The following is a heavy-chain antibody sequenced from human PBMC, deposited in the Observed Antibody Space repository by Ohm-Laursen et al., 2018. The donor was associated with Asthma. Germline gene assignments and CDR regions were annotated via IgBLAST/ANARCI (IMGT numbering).Heavy chain of an antibody. CDR1: GFIFNNDF. CDR3: ATLGDSSITQ. CDR2: TSGTGSAI. J-gene: IGHJ4*02. Sequence: GSLRLSCAAPGFIFNNDFMSWIRQAPGKGLEWVSYTSGTGSAIYYADSVKGRFTISWDDAKNSLYLQMNSLRVDDTAVYYCATLGDSSITQWGQGTLVTVSS. V-gene: IGHV3-11*01. D-gene: IGHD3-16*01.